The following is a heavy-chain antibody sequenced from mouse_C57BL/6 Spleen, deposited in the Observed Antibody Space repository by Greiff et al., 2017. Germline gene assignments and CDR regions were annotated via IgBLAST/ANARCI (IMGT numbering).Heavy chain of an antibody. Sequence: VQLQQPGAELVRPGTSVKLSCKASGYTFTSYWMHWVKQRPGQGLEWIGVIDPSDSYTNSNQKFKGKATLTVDTSSSTAYMQLSSMTSEDSAVYYWEREDYYGSIWYFDVGGTGTTVTVSS. CDR2: IDPSDSYT. CDR3: EREDYYGSIWYFDV. D-gene: IGHD1-1*01. V-gene: IGHV1-59*01. CDR1: GYTFTSYW. J-gene: IGHJ1*03.